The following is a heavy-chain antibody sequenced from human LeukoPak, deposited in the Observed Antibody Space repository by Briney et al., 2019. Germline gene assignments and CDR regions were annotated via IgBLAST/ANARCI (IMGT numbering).Heavy chain of an antibody. D-gene: IGHD3-16*02. CDR1: GGSISSYY. V-gene: IGHV4-59*01. Sequence: PSETLSLTCTVSGGSISSYYWSWIRQPPGKGLEWIGYIHYSGSSNYNPSLKSRVTISVDTSKKQFSLKLTSVTAADTAVYYCARGPLRLGELSPTYYFDYWGQGTLVTVSS. CDR2: IHYSGSS. CDR3: ARGPLRLGELSPTYYFDY. J-gene: IGHJ4*02.